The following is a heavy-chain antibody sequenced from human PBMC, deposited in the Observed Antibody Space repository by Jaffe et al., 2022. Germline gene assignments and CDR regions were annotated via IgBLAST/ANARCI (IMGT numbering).Heavy chain of an antibody. V-gene: IGHV1-46*01. Sequence: QVQLVQSGAEVKKPGASVKVSCKASGYTFTSYYMHWVRQAPGQGLEWMGIINPSGGSTSYAQKFQGRVTMTRDTSTSTVYMELSSLRSEDTAVYYCARDRGSEGWLHPFNYFDYWGQGTLVTVSS. CDR2: INPSGGST. CDR3: ARDRGSEGWLHPFNYFDY. J-gene: IGHJ4*02. D-gene: IGHD3-10*01. CDR1: GYTFTSYY.